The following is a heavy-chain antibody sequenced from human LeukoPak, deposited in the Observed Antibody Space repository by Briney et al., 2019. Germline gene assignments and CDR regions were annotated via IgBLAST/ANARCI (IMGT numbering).Heavy chain of an antibody. CDR3: ARAASSGSAGWFDP. CDR1: GGSFSGYY. V-gene: IGHV4-34*01. Sequence: SETLSLTCAVYGGSFSGYYWSWIRQPPGKGLEWIGEINHSGSTNYNPSLKSRVTISVDTSKNQFSLKLSSVTAADTAVYYCARAASSGSAGWFDPWGQGTLVTVSS. D-gene: IGHD6-19*01. J-gene: IGHJ5*02. CDR2: INHSGST.